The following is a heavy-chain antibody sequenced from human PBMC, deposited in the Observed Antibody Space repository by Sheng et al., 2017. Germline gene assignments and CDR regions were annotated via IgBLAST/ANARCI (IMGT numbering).Heavy chain of an antibody. J-gene: IGHJ6*03. D-gene: IGHD3-9*01. CDR3: ARSGYDILTGYYNKEPYYYYMTS. CDR1: GGSISSYY. Sequence: QVQLQESGPGLVKPSETLSLTCTVSGGSISSYYWSWIRQPAGKGLEWIGRIYTSGSTNYNPSLKSRVTMSVDTSKNQFSLKLSSVTAADTAVYYCARSGYDILTGYYNKEPYYYYMTSGAKGPRSPS. V-gene: IGHV4-4*07. CDR2: IYTSGST.